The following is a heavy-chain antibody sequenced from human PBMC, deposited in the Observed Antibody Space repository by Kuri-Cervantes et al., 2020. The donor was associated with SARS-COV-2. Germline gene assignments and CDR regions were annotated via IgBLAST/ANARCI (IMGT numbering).Heavy chain of an antibody. Sequence: GESLKISCAASGFTFSSYAMHWVRQAPGKGLEWVAVISYDGSNKYYADSVKGRFTISRDDSKNTLYLQMNSLKTEDTAVYYCTTDPQYYDFWSGYYYYGMDVWGQGTTVTVSS. CDR3: TTDPQYYDFWSGYYYYGMDV. V-gene: IGHV3-30-3*01. CDR2: ISYDGSNK. CDR1: GFTFSSYA. D-gene: IGHD3-3*01. J-gene: IGHJ6*02.